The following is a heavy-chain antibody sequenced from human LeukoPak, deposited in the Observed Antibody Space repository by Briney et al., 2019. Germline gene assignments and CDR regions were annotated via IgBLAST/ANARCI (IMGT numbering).Heavy chain of an antibody. D-gene: IGHD5-18*01. V-gene: IGHV1-69*05. Sequence: SVKVSCKASGGTFSSYAISWVRQAPGQGLEWMGGIIPIFGTANYAQKFQGRVTITTDESTSTAYMELSSLRSEDTAVYYCARGGRGYSPIDYWGQGTLVTVSS. CDR1: GGTFSSYA. J-gene: IGHJ4*02. CDR3: ARGGRGYSPIDY. CDR2: IIPIFGTA.